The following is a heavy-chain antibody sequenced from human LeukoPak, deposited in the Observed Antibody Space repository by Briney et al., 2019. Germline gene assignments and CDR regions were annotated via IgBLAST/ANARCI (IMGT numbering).Heavy chain of an antibody. CDR1: GFTCSSYW. Sequence: GGSLRLSCAASGFTCSSYWMRLVRQAPGKGLDWVANIKQDGSEKYYVDSVKGRFTISRDNAKNSLYLQMNSLRAEDTAVYYCARDRIRSGYSADYWGQGTLVTVSS. CDR3: ARDRIRSGYSADY. V-gene: IGHV3-7*01. CDR2: IKQDGSEK. J-gene: IGHJ4*02. D-gene: IGHD3-22*01.